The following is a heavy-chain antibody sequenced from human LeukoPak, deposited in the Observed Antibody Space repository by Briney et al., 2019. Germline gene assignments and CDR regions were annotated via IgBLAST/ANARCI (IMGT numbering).Heavy chain of an antibody. CDR1: GGSISSSSYY. D-gene: IGHD3-22*01. Sequence: SETLSLTCTVSGGSISSSSYYWGWIRQPPGKGLEYIGSIYYSGSTYYNPSLKSRVTMSVDTSKNQFSLKLSSVTAADTAVYCCARDGGDSSGYYYVLDYWGQGTLVTVSS. J-gene: IGHJ4*02. V-gene: IGHV4-39*07. CDR2: IYYSGST. CDR3: ARDGGDSSGYYYVLDY.